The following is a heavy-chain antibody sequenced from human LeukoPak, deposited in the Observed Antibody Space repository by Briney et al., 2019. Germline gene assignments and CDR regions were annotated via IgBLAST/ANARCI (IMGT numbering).Heavy chain of an antibody. CDR2: IYSGGST. CDR1: GFTVSSIY. Sequence: GGSLRLPCAASGFTVSSIYMSGVPQAQGRGLEWVSVIYSGGSTYYADSVKGRFTSTRDNSKNTLYLQMNSLRAEDPAVYYCARDSYGFDPWGQGTLVTVSS. J-gene: IGHJ5*02. V-gene: IGHV3-66*01. CDR3: ARDSYGFDP.